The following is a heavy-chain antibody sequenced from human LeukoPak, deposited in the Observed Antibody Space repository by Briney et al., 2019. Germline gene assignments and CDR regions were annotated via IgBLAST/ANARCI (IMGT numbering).Heavy chain of an antibody. Sequence: GGSLRLSCAASDFSFITYAMSWVRQAPGKGLEWVSTISGGGDATYYADSVKGRFTISRDNSKNTLYLQMNSLRVEDTAVYYCARDSSMLRGPLVIYYLDFWGQGTLVTVSS. V-gene: IGHV3-23*01. D-gene: IGHD3-10*01. CDR2: ISGGGDAT. CDR3: ARDSSMLRGPLVIYYLDF. CDR1: DFSFITYA. J-gene: IGHJ4*02.